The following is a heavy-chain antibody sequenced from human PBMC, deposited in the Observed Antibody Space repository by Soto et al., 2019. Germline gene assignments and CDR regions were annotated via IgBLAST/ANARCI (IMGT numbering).Heavy chain of an antibody. Sequence: QVQLVQSGAEVKRPGASVKVSCKASGDTFTTYAMHWVRQAPGQRLEWMGWINAANGNTKYSQKFQDRVTNSRDTSATTTYMELNSLGSEDTSVYYCARDKGSGPPRAAAFDIWGQGAMITVSS. CDR1: GDTFTTYA. D-gene: IGHD6-25*01. J-gene: IGHJ3*02. CDR3: ARDKGSGPPRAAAFDI. CDR2: INAANGNT. V-gene: IGHV1-3*01.